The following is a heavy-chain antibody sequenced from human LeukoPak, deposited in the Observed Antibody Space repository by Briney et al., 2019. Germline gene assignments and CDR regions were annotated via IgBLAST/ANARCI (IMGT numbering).Heavy chain of an antibody. Sequence: PGASVKVSCKVSGYTLTELSMHWVRQAPGQGLEWMGGIIPIFGTADYAQKFQGRVTITADESTSTAYMELSSLRSEDTAVYYCARAPIGYCSGGSCYEHAFDIWGQGTMVTVSS. V-gene: IGHV1-69*13. CDR1: GYTLTELS. D-gene: IGHD2-15*01. CDR3: ARAPIGYCSGGSCYEHAFDI. CDR2: IIPIFGTA. J-gene: IGHJ3*02.